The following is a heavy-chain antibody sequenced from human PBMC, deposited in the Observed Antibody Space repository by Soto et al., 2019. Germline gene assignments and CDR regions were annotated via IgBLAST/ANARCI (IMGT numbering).Heavy chain of an antibody. CDR2: ISGSGGST. D-gene: IGHD1-26*01. J-gene: IGHJ4*02. CDR3: ARRGSGSDYDY. CDR1: GFTFSSYA. Sequence: EVQLLESGGGLVQPGGSLRLSCAASGFTFSSYAMRWVRQAPVKGLEWVSAISGSGGSTYYADSVKGRFTISRDNSKNPLYLQMSSLRAEDPAVYYCARRGSGSDYDYWGQGTLVTVSS. V-gene: IGHV3-23*01.